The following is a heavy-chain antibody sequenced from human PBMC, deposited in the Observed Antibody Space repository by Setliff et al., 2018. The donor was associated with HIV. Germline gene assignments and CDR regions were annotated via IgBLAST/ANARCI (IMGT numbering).Heavy chain of an antibody. CDR2: MNPSGGST. V-gene: IGHV1-46*01. D-gene: IGHD1-26*01. Sequence: GASVKVSCKASEYTFTNYYIHWVRQGPGQGLEWVGIMNPSGGSTTYAQKFQDRVTMTRDTSTSTGYMELRSLRSEDTAVYYCARGGWELVSCYASWGQGTQVTVSS. CDR3: ARGGWELVSCYAS. J-gene: IGHJ5*02. CDR1: EYTFTNYY.